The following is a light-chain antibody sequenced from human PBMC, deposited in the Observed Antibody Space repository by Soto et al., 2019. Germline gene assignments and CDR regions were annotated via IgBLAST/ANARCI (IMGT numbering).Light chain of an antibody. V-gene: IGKV3-20*01. J-gene: IGKJ1*01. Sequence: EIVLTQSPGTLALSLGDGATLSCRASQTVNRNYLAWYLQKPGQPPRLLVYGVSNRAPGVPDRFSGGGSGTDFTLTIARLEPDDFGTYYCQQYIGSPRTFGQGTRVDVK. CDR1: QTVNRNY. CDR2: GVS. CDR3: QQYIGSPRT.